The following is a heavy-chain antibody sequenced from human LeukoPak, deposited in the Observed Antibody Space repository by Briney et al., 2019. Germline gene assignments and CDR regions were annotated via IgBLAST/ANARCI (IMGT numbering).Heavy chain of an antibody. Sequence: PGGSLRLSCVASGFPFSNSGMHWVRQAPGKGLEWVAVIWFDGSKKYYGDSVKGRFTISRDNSKNTVYLQMDSLRAEDTAVYYCAKDYSSYSGGYFIHWGQGTLVTVSS. CDR1: GFPFSNSG. D-gene: IGHD1-26*01. V-gene: IGHV3-33*06. CDR2: IWFDGSKK. CDR3: AKDYSSYSGGYFIH. J-gene: IGHJ4*02.